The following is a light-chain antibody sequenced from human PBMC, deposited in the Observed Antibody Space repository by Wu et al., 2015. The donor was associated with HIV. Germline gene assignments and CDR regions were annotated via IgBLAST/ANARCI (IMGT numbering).Light chain of an antibody. CDR3: QQSYSTRRT. J-gene: IGKJ1*01. CDR2: AAS. Sequence: DIQMTQSPSSLSASVGDRVTITCRASQSISSYLNWYQQKPGKAPKLLIYAASSLQSGVPSRFSGSGSGTDFTLTISSLQPEDFATYYCQQSYSTRRTFGPRD. CDR1: QSISSY. V-gene: IGKV1-39*01.